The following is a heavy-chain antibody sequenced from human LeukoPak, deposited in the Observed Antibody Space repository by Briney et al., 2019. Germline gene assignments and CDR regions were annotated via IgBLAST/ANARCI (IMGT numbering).Heavy chain of an antibody. Sequence: GGSLRLSCATSGFTFTDHYMDWVRQAPGKGLESVGRSKHRAESYTTEYAASVKGRFTISRDESENTLYLQMNSLKTEDAAVYYCARMFGGPYSQTDYWGQGTLVTVSS. CDR2: SKHRAESYTT. CDR1: GFTFTDHY. D-gene: IGHD3-3*01. V-gene: IGHV3-72*01. J-gene: IGHJ4*02. CDR3: ARMFGGPYSQTDY.